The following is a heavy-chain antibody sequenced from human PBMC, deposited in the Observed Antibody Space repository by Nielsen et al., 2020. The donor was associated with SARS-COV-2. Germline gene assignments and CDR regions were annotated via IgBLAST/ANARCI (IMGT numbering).Heavy chain of an antibody. D-gene: IGHD3-10*01. J-gene: IGHJ4*02. Sequence: ASVKVSCKVSGYSFTLYSIHWVRQAPGQRLEWMGWINAGNGNTRYSQKFQGRVTITRDTSASTAYMELSSLRSEDTAVYYCARNRAGYYFDYWGQGTLVTVSS. CDR3: ARNRAGYYFDY. V-gene: IGHV1-3*01. CDR2: INAGNGNT. CDR1: GYSFTLYS.